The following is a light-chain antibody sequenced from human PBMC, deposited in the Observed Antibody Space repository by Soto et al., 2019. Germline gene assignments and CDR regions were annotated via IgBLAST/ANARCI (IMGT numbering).Light chain of an antibody. J-gene: IGKJ1*01. V-gene: IGKV3-11*01. CDR1: QSVRKY. CDR2: HAC. CDR3: QQRGNRAPWT. Sequence: VVSQAXANVSLSTTDXXXXXXXASQSVRKYLVWYRTKAXQAPRVVIYHACNXATGIPSRFSGSGSGKDFTLTISSLEPEDLGVYYCQQRGNRAPWTFVQGSKVDIK.